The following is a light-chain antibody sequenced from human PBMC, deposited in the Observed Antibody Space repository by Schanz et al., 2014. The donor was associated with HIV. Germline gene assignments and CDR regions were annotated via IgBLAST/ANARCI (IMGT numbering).Light chain of an antibody. CDR2: DNN. CDR1: AFNIGHYS. Sequence: QSLLTQPPSVSAAPGQRVTISCSGSAFNIGHYSVSWYQQLPGTVPKLLIYDNNERPSDIPDRFSGSKTGTSATLVNIGLQTEDEADYYCGPWDSTLSAVVFGGGTKLPVL. J-gene: IGLJ2*01. V-gene: IGLV1-51*01. CDR3: GPWDSTLSAVV.